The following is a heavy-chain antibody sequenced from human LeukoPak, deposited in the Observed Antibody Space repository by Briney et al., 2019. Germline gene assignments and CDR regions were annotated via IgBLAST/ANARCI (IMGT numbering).Heavy chain of an antibody. D-gene: IGHD3-22*01. Sequence: SETLSFTCTVSGGSISSSSYYWGWIRQPPGKGLEWIGSIYYSGSTYYNPSLKSRVTISVDTSKNQFSLKLSSVTAADAAVYYCARRYSYSSRPHYWGQGTLVTVSA. J-gene: IGHJ4*02. CDR3: ARRYSYSSRPHY. V-gene: IGHV4-39*01. CDR2: IYYSGST. CDR1: GGSISSSSYY.